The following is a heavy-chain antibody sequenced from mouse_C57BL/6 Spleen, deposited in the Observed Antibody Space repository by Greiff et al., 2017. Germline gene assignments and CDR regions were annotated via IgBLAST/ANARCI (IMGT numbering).Heavy chain of an antibody. CDR2: IYPGDGDT. D-gene: IGHD2-4*01. Sequence: QVQLQQSGAELVKPGASVKISCKASGYAFSSYWMNWVKQRPGKGLEWIGQIYPGDGDTNYNGKFKGKATLTADKSSSTAYMQLSSLTSDDYAVYFCARHDYDYDGGYYFDYWGQGTTLTVSS. CDR3: ARHDYDYDGGYYFDY. J-gene: IGHJ2*01. V-gene: IGHV1-80*01. CDR1: GYAFSSYW.